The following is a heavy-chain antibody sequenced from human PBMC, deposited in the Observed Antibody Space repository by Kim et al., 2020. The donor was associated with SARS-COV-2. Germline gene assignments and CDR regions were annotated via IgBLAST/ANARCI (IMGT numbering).Heavy chain of an antibody. CDR1: GGTFSSYA. V-gene: IGHV1-69*13. CDR2: IIPIFGIA. D-gene: IGHD1-26*01. J-gene: IGHJ6*02. Sequence: SVKVSCKASGGTFSSYAISWVRQAPGQGLEWMGGIIPIFGIANYAQKFQGRVTITADESTSTAYMELSSLRSEDTAVYYCASGKWEPTPYYYYYGMDVWGQGTTVTVSS. CDR3: ASGKWEPTPYYYYYGMDV.